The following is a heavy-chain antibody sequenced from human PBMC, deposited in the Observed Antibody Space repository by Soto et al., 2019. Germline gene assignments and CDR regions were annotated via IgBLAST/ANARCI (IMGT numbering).Heavy chain of an antibody. CDR3: ARLADDFWSEMGFDY. V-gene: IGHV4-59*08. CDR2: IYYSGST. J-gene: IGHJ4*02. CDR1: GGSISSYY. Sequence: SETLSLTCTVSGGSISSYYWSWIRQPPGKGLEWIGYIYYSGSTNYNPSLKSRVTISVDTSKNQFSLKLSSVTAADTAVYYCARLADDFWSEMGFDYWGQGTLVTVLL. D-gene: IGHD3-3*01.